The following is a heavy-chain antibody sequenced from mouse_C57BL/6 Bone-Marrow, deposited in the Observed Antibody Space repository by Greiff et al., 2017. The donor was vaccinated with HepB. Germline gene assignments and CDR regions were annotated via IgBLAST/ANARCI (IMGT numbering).Heavy chain of an antibody. D-gene: IGHD1-1*01. CDR3: ARYGYGSSYDY. CDR2: IRNKANGYTT. V-gene: IGHV7-3*01. Sequence: EVQVVESGGGLVQPGGSLSLSCAASGFTFTDYYMSWVRQPPGQALEWLGFIRNKANGYTTEYSASVKGRITISRDNSQSVLYLQMNALRAEDSATYYCARYGYGSSYDYWGQGTTLTVSS. CDR1: GFTFTDYY. J-gene: IGHJ2*01.